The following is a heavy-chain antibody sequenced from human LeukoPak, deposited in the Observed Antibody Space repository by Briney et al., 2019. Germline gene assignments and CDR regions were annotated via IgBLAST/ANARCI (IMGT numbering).Heavy chain of an antibody. V-gene: IGHV4-4*07. J-gene: IGHJ4*02. CDR3: ARDYDY. Sequence: SETLSLTCAVSGGSLSGYYWSWIRQPAGKGLEWIGRIYSSGSTNYNPSLKSRVTMSVDTSKKQFSLKLSSVTAADTALYYCARDYDYWGQGTLVTVSS. CDR2: IYSSGST. CDR1: GGSLSGYY.